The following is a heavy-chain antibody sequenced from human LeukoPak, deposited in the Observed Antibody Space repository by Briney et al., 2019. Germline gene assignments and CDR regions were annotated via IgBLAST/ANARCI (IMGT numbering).Heavy chain of an antibody. Sequence: SETLSLTCTVSGGSISSYYWSWIRQPPGKGLEWIGYIYYSGSTNYNPSLKSRVTISVDTSKDQFSLKLSSVTAADTAVYYCAGDVGYYDFWSGYDMRFDPWGQGTLVTVSS. CDR2: IYYSGST. V-gene: IGHV4-59*01. J-gene: IGHJ5*02. D-gene: IGHD3-3*01. CDR3: AGDVGYYDFWSGYDMRFDP. CDR1: GGSISSYY.